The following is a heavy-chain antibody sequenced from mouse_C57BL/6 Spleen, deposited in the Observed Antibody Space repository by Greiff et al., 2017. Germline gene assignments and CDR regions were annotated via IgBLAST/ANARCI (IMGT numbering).Heavy chain of an antibody. V-gene: IGHV1-80*01. CDR3: ARAASVTTGAMDY. CDR2: IYPGDGDT. Sequence: QVQLQQSGAELVKPGASVKISCKASGYAFSSYWMNWVKQRPGKGLEWIGQIYPGDGDTNYNGKFKGKATLTADKSSSTAYLQLSSLTSEDSAVYFCARAASVTTGAMDYWGQGTSVTVSS. D-gene: IGHD2-2*01. CDR1: GYAFSSYW. J-gene: IGHJ4*01.